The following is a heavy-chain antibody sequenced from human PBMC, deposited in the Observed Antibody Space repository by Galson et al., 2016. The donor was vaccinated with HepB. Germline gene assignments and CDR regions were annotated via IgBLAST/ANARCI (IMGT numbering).Heavy chain of an antibody. CDR3: ARHREGLVATITSFYYYYYMDV. D-gene: IGHD5-12*01. CDR2: IYYSGST. CDR1: GGSISSSSYY. Sequence: ETLSLTCTVSGGSISSSSYYWGWIRQPPGKGLEWIGIIYYSGSTYYKPSLKSRVTISVDTSKNQFSLKLSSVTAADTAVYYCARHREGLVATITSFYYYYYMDVWGKGTAVTVSS. V-gene: IGHV4-39*01. J-gene: IGHJ6*03.